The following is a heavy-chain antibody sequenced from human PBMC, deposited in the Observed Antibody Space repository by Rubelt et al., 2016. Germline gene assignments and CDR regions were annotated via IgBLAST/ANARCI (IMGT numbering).Heavy chain of an antibody. CDR3: AKTYHQSYHYRGGRGYYFDY. J-gene: IGHJ4*02. D-gene: IGHD1-26*01. Sequence: KGRFTISRDNSKNTLYLQMNSLRAEDTAVYYCAKTYHQSYHYRGGRGYYFDYWGQGTLVTVSS. V-gene: IGHV3-30*02.